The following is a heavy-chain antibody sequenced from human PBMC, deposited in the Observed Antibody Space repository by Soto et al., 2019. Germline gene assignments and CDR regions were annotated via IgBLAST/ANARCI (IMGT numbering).Heavy chain of an antibody. CDR2: IYSGGST. CDR1: GFTVSTNF. V-gene: IGHV3-66*01. J-gene: IGHJ6*02. CDR3: PTARMQLCPNHYGDGLDV. Sequence: EVQLVESGGTLVQPGGSLRLSCAASGFTVSTNFMTWVRQAPGKGLEWVSVIYSGGSTFYADSVKGRFTITRDNSKNTRDFQINSLRVEDTAVYYWPTARMQLCPNHYGDGLDVWGQGTTVTVS. D-gene: IGHD5-18*01.